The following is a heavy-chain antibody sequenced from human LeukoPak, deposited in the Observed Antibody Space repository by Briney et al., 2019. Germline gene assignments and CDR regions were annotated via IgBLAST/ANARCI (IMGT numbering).Heavy chain of an antibody. CDR1: GFTFSSYW. J-gene: IGHJ4*02. Sequence: GGSLRLSCAAAGFTFSSYWMSWVRQAPGKGLEWVANIKQDGSEKNYVDSVKGRFTISRDNAKNSLYLQMNSLRGEDTAVYYCARHLSGVTGYSYGRGIDYWGEGTPVTVSS. V-gene: IGHV3-7*01. CDR2: IKQDGSEK. CDR3: ARHLSGVTGYSYGRGIDY. D-gene: IGHD5-18*01.